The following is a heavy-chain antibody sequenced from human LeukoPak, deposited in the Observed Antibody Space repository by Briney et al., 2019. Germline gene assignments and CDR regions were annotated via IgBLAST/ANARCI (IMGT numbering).Heavy chain of an antibody. CDR1: GDSISTSSYY. CDR2: IYYSGST. CDR3: ARDLGGSSPYDAFDI. J-gene: IGHJ3*02. V-gene: IGHV4-39*07. Sequence: SETLSLTCTVSGDSISTSSYYWGWIRQPPGKGLEWIGSIYYSGSTYYNPSLKSRVTISVDTSKNQFSLKLSSVTAADTAVYYCARDLGGSSPYDAFDIWGQGTMVTLSS. D-gene: IGHD1-26*01.